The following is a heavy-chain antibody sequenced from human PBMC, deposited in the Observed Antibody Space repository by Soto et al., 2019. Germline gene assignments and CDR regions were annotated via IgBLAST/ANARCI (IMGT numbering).Heavy chain of an antibody. V-gene: IGHV4-61*01. J-gene: IGHJ6*02. CDR3: ARDSGVDTAMGSVGYYYYYGMDV. D-gene: IGHD5-18*01. CDR1: GGSVSSGSYY. Sequence: SETLSRTCTVSGGSVSSGSYYWSWIRQPPGKGLEWIGYIYYSGSTNYNPSLKSRVTISVDTSKNQFSLKLSSVTAADTAVYYCARDSGVDTAMGSVGYYYYYGMDVWGQGTTVTVSS. CDR2: IYYSGST.